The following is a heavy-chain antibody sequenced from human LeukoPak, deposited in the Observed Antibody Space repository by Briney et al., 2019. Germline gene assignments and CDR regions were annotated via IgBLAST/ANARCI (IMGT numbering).Heavy chain of an antibody. CDR3: ATPSYCSSTSCYHFRNMDV. D-gene: IGHD2-2*01. CDR1: GGSISSYY. CDR2: IYISGST. J-gene: IGHJ6*03. V-gene: IGHV4-4*07. Sequence: SETLSLTCTVSGGSISSYYWSWIRQPAGKGLEWIGRIYISGSTNYNPSLKSRVTMSVDTSKNQFSLKLSSVTAADTAVYYCATPSYCSSTSCYHFRNMDVWDKGTTVTVSS.